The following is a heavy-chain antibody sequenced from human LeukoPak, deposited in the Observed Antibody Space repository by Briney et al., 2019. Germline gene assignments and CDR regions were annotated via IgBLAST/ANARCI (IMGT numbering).Heavy chain of an antibody. CDR3: AKKPTPRIVGAHYYFDY. J-gene: IGHJ4*02. CDR1: GFTFSSYS. Sequence: GGSLRLSCAASGFTFSSYSMNWVRQAPGKGLEWVSVISGSGGTTYYADSVKGRFTISRDNSKNTLYLQMNSLRAEDTAIYYCAKKPTPRIVGAHYYFDYWGQGTLVTVSS. D-gene: IGHD1-26*01. V-gene: IGHV3-23*01. CDR2: ISGSGGTT.